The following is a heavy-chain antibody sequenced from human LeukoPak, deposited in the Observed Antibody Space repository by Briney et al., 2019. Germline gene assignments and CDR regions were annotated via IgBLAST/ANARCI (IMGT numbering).Heavy chain of an antibody. V-gene: IGHV1-18*01. J-gene: IGHJ6*03. CDR1: GYTFTSYG. Sequence: ASVKVSCKASGYTFTSYGISWARQAPGQGLEWMGWISAYNGNTNYAQKLQGRVTMTTDTSTSTAYMELRSLRSEDTAVYYCARASLGSSWYYYYYYMDVWGKGTTVTVSS. D-gene: IGHD6-13*01. CDR3: ARASLGSSWYYYYYYMDV. CDR2: ISAYNGNT.